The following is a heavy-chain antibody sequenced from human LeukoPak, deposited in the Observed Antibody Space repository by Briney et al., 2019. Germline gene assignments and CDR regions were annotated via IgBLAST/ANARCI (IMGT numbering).Heavy chain of an antibody. V-gene: IGHV3-7*03. CDR3: AREEIVVVVAATEAFDY. Sequence: GGSLRLSCAASGFTFSSYWMSWVRQAPGKGLEWVANIKQDGSEKYYVDSVKGRFTISRDNAKNSLYLQMNSLRAEDTAVYYCAREEIVVVVAATEAFDYWGQGTPVTVSS. CDR2: IKQDGSEK. D-gene: IGHD2-15*01. CDR1: GFTFSSYW. J-gene: IGHJ4*02.